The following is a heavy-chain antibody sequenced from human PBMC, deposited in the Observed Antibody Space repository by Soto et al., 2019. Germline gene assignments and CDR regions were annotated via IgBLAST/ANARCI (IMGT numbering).Heavy chain of an antibody. Sequence: GSLRLSCAASGFTFSSYAMSWVRQAPGKGLEWVSAISGSGGSTYYADSVKGRFTISRDNSKNTLYLQMNSLRAEDTAVYYCAKAQQWLVKGSYFDYWGQGTLVTVSS. D-gene: IGHD6-19*01. J-gene: IGHJ4*02. CDR3: AKAQQWLVKGSYFDY. CDR2: ISGSGGST. V-gene: IGHV3-23*01. CDR1: GFTFSSYA.